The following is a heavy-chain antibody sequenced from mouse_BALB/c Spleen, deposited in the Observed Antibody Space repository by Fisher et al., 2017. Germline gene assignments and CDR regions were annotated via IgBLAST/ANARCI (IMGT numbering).Heavy chain of an antibody. D-gene: IGHD2-4*01. J-gene: IGHJ1*01. Sequence: KFKGKATFTADTSSNTAYMELLSLTSEDSAVYYCARSGIYYDYDWYFDVWGAGTTVTVSS. CDR3: ARSGIYYDYDWYFDV. V-gene: IGHV1S46*01.